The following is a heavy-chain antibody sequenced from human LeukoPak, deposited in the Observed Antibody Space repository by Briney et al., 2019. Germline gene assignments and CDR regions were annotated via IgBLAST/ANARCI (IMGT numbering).Heavy chain of an antibody. V-gene: IGHV3-7*01. J-gene: IGHJ4*02. CDR3: ARGSCYYLGHFDY. CDR1: GFTFSTYW. D-gene: IGHD3-22*01. CDR2: IKQDGSEK. Sequence: PGGSLRLSCAASGFTFSTYWMSWVRQAPGEGLEWVANIKQDGSEKYYVDSVKGRFTISRDNAKNSLYLQMNSLRAEDTAVYYCARGSCYYLGHFDYWGQGTLVTVSS.